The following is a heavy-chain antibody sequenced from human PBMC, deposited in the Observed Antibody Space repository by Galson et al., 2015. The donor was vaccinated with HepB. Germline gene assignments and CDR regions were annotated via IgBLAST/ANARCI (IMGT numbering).Heavy chain of an antibody. CDR1: GGSIISDFYY. CDR2: IYYSGST. D-gene: IGHD1-26*01. CDR3: ARRGGSYSRPNDAFDI. V-gene: IGHV4-39*01. J-gene: IGHJ3*02. Sequence: ETLSLTCTVSGGSIISDFYYWGWIRQPPRKRLEWIGSIYYSGSTYYNPSLKSRVSISVDTSKKQFSLNLKSVTAADMAVYYCARRGGSYSRPNDAFDIWGQGTFVVVSS.